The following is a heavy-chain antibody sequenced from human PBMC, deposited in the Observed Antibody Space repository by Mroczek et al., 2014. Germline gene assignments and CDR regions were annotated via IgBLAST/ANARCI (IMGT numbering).Heavy chain of an antibody. CDR1: GGSISRSTFY. CDR3: ARGYSGSWYVRATFEV. Sequence: QVQLVQSGPGLVKPSETLSLTCTVSGGSISRSTFYGGWIRQSPGKGLEWIGSFYTGTIYYNPSLKSRVTISVDMSKNQFSLRFTSVTAADTAVYYCARGYSGSWYVRATFEVWGQGTMVTVSS. J-gene: IGHJ3*01. V-gene: IGHV4-39*01. CDR2: FYTGTI. D-gene: IGHD2-15*01.